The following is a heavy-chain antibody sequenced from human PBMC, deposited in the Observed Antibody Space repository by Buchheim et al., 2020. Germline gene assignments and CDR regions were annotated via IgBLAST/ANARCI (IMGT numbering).Heavy chain of an antibody. J-gene: IGHJ4*02. CDR2: IYYSGST. CDR1: GGAISSGGYY. CDR3: ARTSGASTYYFDY. Sequence: QVQLQESGPGLVKPSRTLSLTCTVSGGAISSGGYYWTWIRQHPGKGLEWIGYIYYSGSTYYNPSLKSRVSISVDTSKNQFSLNLSSVTAADTAVYFCARTSGASTYYFDYWGQGTL. D-gene: IGHD3-3*01. V-gene: IGHV4-31*03.